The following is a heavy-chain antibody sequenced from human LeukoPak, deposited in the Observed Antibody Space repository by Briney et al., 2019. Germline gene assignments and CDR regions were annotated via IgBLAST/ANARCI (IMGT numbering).Heavy chain of an antibody. CDR3: ARDRTYYYDSSGYYYPDY. D-gene: IGHD3-22*01. J-gene: IGHJ4*02. V-gene: IGHV3-30*04. CDR1: GFTFSSYA. Sequence: GGSLRLSCAASGFTFSSYAMHWVRQAPGKGLEWVAVISYDGSNKYYADSVKGRFTISRDYSKNTLYLQMNSLRAEDTAVYYCARDRTYYYDSSGYYYPDYWGQGTLVTVSS. CDR2: ISYDGSNK.